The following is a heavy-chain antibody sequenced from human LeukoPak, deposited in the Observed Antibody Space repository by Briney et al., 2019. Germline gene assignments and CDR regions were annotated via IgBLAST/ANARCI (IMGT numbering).Heavy chain of an antibody. CDR1: GFTFSDYY. V-gene: IGHV3-11*04. D-gene: IGHD4-17*01. Sequence: PGGSLRLSCAASGFTFSDYYMSWIRLAPGKGLEWASYISSSCSTIYYSDSVKGRFTISRDNAKKSLYLQMNSLRAEDTAVYYCAPPEATTDYWGQGTLVTVSS. CDR3: APPEATTDY. CDR2: ISSSCSTI. J-gene: IGHJ4*02.